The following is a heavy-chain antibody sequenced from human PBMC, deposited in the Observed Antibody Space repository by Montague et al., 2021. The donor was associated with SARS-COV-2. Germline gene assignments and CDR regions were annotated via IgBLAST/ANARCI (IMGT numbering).Heavy chain of an antibody. J-gene: IGHJ3*02. Sequence: SETLSLTCTVSGGSVSSYYWSWIRQPPGKGLEWIGYIYYSGSTNYNPSLKSRVTISVDTSKNQFSLKLSSVTAADTAVYYCARGSGWMGNAFDIWGQGTMVPVSS. V-gene: IGHV4-59*02. CDR2: IYYSGST. CDR3: ARGSGWMGNAFDI. D-gene: IGHD6-19*01. CDR1: GGSVSSYY.